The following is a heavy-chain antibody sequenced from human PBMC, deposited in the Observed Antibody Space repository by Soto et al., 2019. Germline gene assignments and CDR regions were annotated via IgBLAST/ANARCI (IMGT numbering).Heavy chain of an antibody. D-gene: IGHD3-22*01. CDR1: GFTFSSYA. V-gene: IGHV3-23*01. CDR3: AKILTYYYDSSGPARFDY. CDR2: ISGSGGST. Sequence: GGSLRLSCAASGFTFSSYAMSWVRQAPGKGLEWVSAISGSGGSTYYADSVKGRFTISRDNSKNTLYLQMNSLRAEDTAVYYCAKILTYYYDSSGPARFDYWGQGTLVTVSS. J-gene: IGHJ4*02.